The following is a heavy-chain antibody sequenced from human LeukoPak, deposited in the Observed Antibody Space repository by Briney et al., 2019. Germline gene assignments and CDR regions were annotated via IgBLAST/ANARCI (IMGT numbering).Heavy chain of an antibody. CDR1: GGSFRGYD. J-gene: IGHJ4*02. V-gene: IGHV4-34*01. D-gene: IGHD5-18*01. Sequence: SETLSLTCGVYGGSFRGYDWSGIRQPPGKGLEWIGEINHSGSTNYNPSLKSRVTISVDTSKNQFSLKLSSVTAADTAVYYCAREAYSYGYLDYWGQGTLVAVSS. CDR3: AREAYSYGYLDY. CDR2: INHSGST.